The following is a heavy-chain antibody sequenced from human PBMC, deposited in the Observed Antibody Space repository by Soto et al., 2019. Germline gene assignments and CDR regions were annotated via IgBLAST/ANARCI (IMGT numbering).Heavy chain of an antibody. CDR3: ARRALAGHWFDP. D-gene: IGHD6-19*01. CDR1: GYHFTSYD. V-gene: IGHV1-8*01. J-gene: IGHJ5*02. CDR2: MSPHSGTT. Sequence: QVQLVQSGAEVKKPGASVKVSCKASGYHFTSYDINWVRQAAGQGLEWLGWMSPHSGTTGSPQKFQGRATMTRNSSISTAYMELSILRSEDTAVYYCARRALAGHWFDPWGQGTLVTVSS.